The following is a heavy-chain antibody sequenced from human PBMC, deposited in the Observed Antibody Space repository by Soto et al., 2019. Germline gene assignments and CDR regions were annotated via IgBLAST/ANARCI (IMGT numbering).Heavy chain of an antibody. CDR1: GFTFSSYA. CDR3: ARDKPHHVFCSSTSCYPYYYGMDV. V-gene: IGHV3-30-3*01. J-gene: IGHJ6*02. Sequence: GGSLRLSCAASGFTFSSYAMHWVRQAPGKGLEWVAVISYDGSNKYYADSVKGRFTISRDNSKNTLYLQMNSLRAEDTAVYYCARDKPHHVFCSSTSCYPYYYGMDVWGQGTTVTVSS. CDR2: ISYDGSNK. D-gene: IGHD2-2*01.